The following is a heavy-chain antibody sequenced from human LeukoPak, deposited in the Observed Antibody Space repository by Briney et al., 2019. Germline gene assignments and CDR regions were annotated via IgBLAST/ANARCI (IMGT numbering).Heavy chain of an antibody. V-gene: IGHV3-64D*06. Sequence: GGCLRLSCSASVFTFSSYSMHWVRQAPGKGLEYVSAISSNGGSTYYADSVKGRFTISRDNSKNTLYLQMSSLRAEDTAVYYCARGPPATWAYFDYWGQGTLVPVSS. D-gene: IGHD7-27*01. CDR3: ARGPPATWAYFDY. J-gene: IGHJ4*02. CDR2: ISSNGGST. CDR1: VFTFSSYS.